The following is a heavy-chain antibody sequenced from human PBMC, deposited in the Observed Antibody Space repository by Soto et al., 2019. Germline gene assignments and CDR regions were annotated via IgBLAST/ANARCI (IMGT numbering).Heavy chain of an antibody. CDR2: FDPEDGET. CDR3: AGDRRSSPPRSAMDV. CDR1: GYTLTELS. J-gene: IGHJ6*04. V-gene: IGHV1-24*01. D-gene: IGHD6-13*01. Sequence: ASVKVSCKVSGYTLTELSMHWVRQAPGKGLEWMGGFDPEDGETIYAQKFQGRVTMTEDTSTDTAYMELSSLRSEDTAVYYCAGDRRSSPPRSAMDVWGKGTTVTVSS.